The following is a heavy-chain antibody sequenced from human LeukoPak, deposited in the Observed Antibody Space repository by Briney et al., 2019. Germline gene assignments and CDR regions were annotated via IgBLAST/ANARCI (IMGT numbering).Heavy chain of an antibody. D-gene: IGHD3-10*01. CDR1: GYTFIKHW. CDR2: INPTGSAT. V-gene: IGHV1-46*01. CDR3: ARDNSVGDIAWWFDP. Sequence: GASVKVSCKASGYTFIKHWMHWVRQAPGQGLEWVGLINPTGSATLYAQKFQGRVTLTRDMSTNTDYMELRSLKSEDTAVYYCARDNSVGDIAWWFDPWGQGTLVTVSP. J-gene: IGHJ5*02.